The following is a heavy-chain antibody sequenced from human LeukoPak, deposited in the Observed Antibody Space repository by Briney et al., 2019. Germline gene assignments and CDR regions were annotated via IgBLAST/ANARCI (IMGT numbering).Heavy chain of an antibody. D-gene: IGHD3-3*01. Sequence: PSETLSLTCTVSGGSISTSNYWGWIRQPPGKGLEWIGEINHSGSTNYNPSLKSRVTISVDTSKNQFSLKLSSVTAADTAVYYCARGSRITIFGVVINNWFDPWGQGTLVTVSS. V-gene: IGHV4-34*01. CDR2: INHSGST. CDR1: GGSISTSNY. J-gene: IGHJ5*02. CDR3: ARGSRITIFGVVINNWFDP.